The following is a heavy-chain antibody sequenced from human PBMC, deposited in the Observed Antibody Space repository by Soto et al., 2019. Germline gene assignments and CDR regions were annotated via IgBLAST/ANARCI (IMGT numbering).Heavy chain of an antibody. D-gene: IGHD5-12*01. Sequence: LSLTCTVSGGSISSGGYYWSWIRQHPGKGLEWIGYIYYSGSTYYNPSLKSRVTISVDTSKNQFSLKLSSVTAADTAVYYCARSQFGGVNSGYDLPPGENFDYWGQGTLVTVSS. CDR2: IYYSGST. J-gene: IGHJ4*02. CDR1: GGSISSGGYY. CDR3: ARSQFGGVNSGYDLPPGENFDY. V-gene: IGHV4-31*03.